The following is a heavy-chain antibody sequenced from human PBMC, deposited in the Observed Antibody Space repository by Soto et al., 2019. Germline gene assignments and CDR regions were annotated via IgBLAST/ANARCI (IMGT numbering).Heavy chain of an antibody. CDR2: IYYSGST. D-gene: IGHD3-9*01. CDR1: GGSISSSSYY. J-gene: IGHJ4*02. V-gene: IGHV4-39*07. CDR3: ARSKFIFLTGYYHNYFAY. Sequence: SETLSLTCTVSGGSISSSSYYWGWIRQPPGKGLEWIGSIYYSGSTYYNPSLKSRVTISVDTSKNQFSLKLSSVTAADTAVYYCARSKFIFLTGYYHNYFAYCGQGTLVPGSS.